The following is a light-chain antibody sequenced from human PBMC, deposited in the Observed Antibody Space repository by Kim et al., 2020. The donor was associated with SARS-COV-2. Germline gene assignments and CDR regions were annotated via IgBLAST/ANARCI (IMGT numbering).Light chain of an antibody. CDR3: SSYTGSTTYV. V-gene: IGLV2-14*03. CDR1: SSVIGGYSY. J-gene: IGLJ1*01. Sequence: GQSITISCTGASSVIGGYSYVSGYQQHPGKVPRLMILDVSDRPSRVSNRFSGSKSGNTASLTISGLQAEDEADYYCSSYTGSTTYVFGTGTKVTVL. CDR2: DVS.